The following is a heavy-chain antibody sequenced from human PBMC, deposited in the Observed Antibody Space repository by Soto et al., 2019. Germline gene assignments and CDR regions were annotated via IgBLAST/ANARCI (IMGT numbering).Heavy chain of an antibody. V-gene: IGHV4-34*01. D-gene: IGHD3-3*01. Sequence: PSETLSLTCAVYGGSFSGYYWSWIRQPPGKGLEWIGEINHSGSTNYNPSLKSRVTISVDTSKNQFSLKLSSVTAADTAMYYCARGHPLSTIFGVVPAYYYGMDVWGQGTTVTVSS. CDR3: ARGHPLSTIFGVVPAYYYGMDV. J-gene: IGHJ6*02. CDR2: INHSGST. CDR1: GGSFSGYY.